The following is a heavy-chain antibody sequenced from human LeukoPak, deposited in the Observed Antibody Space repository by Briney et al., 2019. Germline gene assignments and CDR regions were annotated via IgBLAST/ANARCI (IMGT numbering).Heavy chain of an antibody. D-gene: IGHD3-3*01. Sequence: GGSLRLSCAASGFTFSSYWMSWVRQAPGKGLEWVANIKQDGSEKYYVDSVKGRFTISRDNAKNSLYLQMNSLRAEDTAVFYCARDQYDTWSRRGNFDSWGQGTLVIVSS. J-gene: IGHJ4*02. CDR2: IKQDGSEK. V-gene: IGHV3-7*03. CDR1: GFTFSSYW. CDR3: ARDQYDTWSRRGNFDS.